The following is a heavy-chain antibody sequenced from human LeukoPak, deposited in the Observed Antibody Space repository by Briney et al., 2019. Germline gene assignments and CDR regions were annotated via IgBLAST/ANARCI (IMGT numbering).Heavy chain of an antibody. J-gene: IGHJ4*02. D-gene: IGHD5-24*01. CDR2: IHSNSGGT. CDR1: GYTFTEHY. V-gene: IGHV1-2*02. CDR3: AREPPSDPSVSFDY. Sequence: ASVKVSCKASGYTFTEHYMHWVRQAPGQGLEWMGEIHSNSGGTRYAQRFQGRVTMTRDTSISTVYMELSSLTSDDSAVYYCAREPPSDPSVSFDYWGQGSLVTVSS.